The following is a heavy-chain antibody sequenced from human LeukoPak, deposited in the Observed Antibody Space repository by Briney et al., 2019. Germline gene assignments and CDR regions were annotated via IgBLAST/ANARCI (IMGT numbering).Heavy chain of an antibody. CDR2: IKPDGNEK. Sequence: GGSLRLSCAVSGFTFSNLDMHWVRQAPGRGLEWVANIKPDGNEKFYVDSVKGRFTISRDNTNNSLCLQMNSLRADDAAIYYCARGGSGTSYFSRALPLDYWGQGALLTVSS. V-gene: IGHV3-7*01. D-gene: IGHD3-10*01. CDR1: GFTFSNLD. J-gene: IGHJ4*02. CDR3: ARGGSGTSYFSRALPLDY.